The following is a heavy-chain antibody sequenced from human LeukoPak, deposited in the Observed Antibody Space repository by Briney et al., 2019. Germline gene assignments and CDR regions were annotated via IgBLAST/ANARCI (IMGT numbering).Heavy chain of an antibody. CDR3: ARERAIASLRPYYFDY. Sequence: RGSLRLSCAASGFTFSDYYMSWIRQAPGKGLEWISYISSSGSTIYYADSVKGRFTISRDNARNSLYLQMNSLRAEDTAVYYCARERAIASLRPYYFDYWGQGTLVTVSS. D-gene: IGHD6-6*01. CDR1: GFTFSDYY. V-gene: IGHV3-11*01. J-gene: IGHJ4*02. CDR2: ISSSGSTI.